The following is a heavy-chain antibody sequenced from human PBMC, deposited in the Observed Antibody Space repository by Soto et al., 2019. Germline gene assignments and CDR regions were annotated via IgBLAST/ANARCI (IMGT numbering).Heavy chain of an antibody. CDR1: GGSISSYY. Sequence: SETLSLTCTVSGGSISSYYWSWIRQPPGKGLEWIGYIYYTGSTNYNPSLKSRVTISVDTSKNQFSLKLSSVTAADTAVYYCARDTYYYGMDVWGQGTTVTVSS. CDR3: ARDTYYYGMDV. J-gene: IGHJ6*02. V-gene: IGHV4-59*01. CDR2: IYYTGST.